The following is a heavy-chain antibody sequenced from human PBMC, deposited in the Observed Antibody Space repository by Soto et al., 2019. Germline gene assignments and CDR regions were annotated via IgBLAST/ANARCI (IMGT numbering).Heavy chain of an antibody. CDR2: IYYTGST. V-gene: IGHV4-61*01. D-gene: IGHD1-26*01. CDR3: ARRVGATPPIN. Sequence: SETLSLTCTVSGSSVSSASYHWVWIRQPPGKGLQWIGNIYYTGSTNYNPSLKSRVTISVDTSKNQFSLKLNSVTAADTAVYYCARRVGATPPINWGQGTLVTVPQ. J-gene: IGHJ4*02. CDR1: GSSVSSASYH.